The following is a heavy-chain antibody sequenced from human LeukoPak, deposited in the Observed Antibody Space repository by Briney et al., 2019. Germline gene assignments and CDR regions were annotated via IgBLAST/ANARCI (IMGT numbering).Heavy chain of an antibody. Sequence: SVKVSRKASGGTFSSYAISWVRQAPGQGLEWMGGIIPIFGTANYAQKFQGRVTITADESTSTAYMELSSLRSEDTAVYYCPRVGTTTGYYLDYWGQGTLVIVCS. D-gene: IGHD1-26*01. V-gene: IGHV1-69*13. CDR3: PRVGTTTGYYLDY. CDR1: GGTFSSYA. CDR2: IIPIFGTA. J-gene: IGHJ4*02.